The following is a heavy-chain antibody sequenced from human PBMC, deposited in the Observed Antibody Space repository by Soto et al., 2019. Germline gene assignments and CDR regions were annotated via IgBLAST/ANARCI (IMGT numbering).Heavy chain of an antibody. Sequence: GGSLRLSCASSGCTFSSYAMSWVRQAPGKGLEWVSAISGSGGSTYYADSVKGRFTISRDNSKNTLYLQMNSLESEDTAVYYCSRDDSDWFFNWGRGTLVTVSS. D-gene: IGHD3-9*01. J-gene: IGHJ4*02. CDR2: ISGSGGST. CDR1: GCTFSSYA. V-gene: IGHV3-23*01. CDR3: SRDDSDWFFN.